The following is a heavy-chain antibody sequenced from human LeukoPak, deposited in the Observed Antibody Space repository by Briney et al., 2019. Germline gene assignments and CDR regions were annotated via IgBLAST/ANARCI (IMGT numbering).Heavy chain of an antibody. Sequence: SQTLSLTGAISGDSVSSAAWNWIRQSPSRGLEWLGRTYYRSKWYNDYAVSVKSRISINPDTSKNQFSLQLSSVSPEDTAVYYCARGWLLHGMDVWGQGTTVTVSS. CDR1: GDSVSSAA. CDR3: ARGWLLHGMDV. D-gene: IGHD3-9*01. J-gene: IGHJ6*02. V-gene: IGHV6-1*01. CDR2: TYYRSKWYN.